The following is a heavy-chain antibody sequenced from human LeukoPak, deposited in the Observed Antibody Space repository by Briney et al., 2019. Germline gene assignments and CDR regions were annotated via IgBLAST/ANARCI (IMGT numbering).Heavy chain of an antibody. Sequence: GGPLRLSCAASGFTFSSYWMHWVRQVPGKGLVWVARINPGGSSITYADSVKGRFTISRDNAKNTLYPQMDSLRAEDTGVYYCARSNQADDYWGQGTLVTVSS. CDR3: ARSNQADDY. D-gene: IGHD1-14*01. CDR2: INPGGSSI. V-gene: IGHV3-74*01. CDR1: GFTFSSYW. J-gene: IGHJ4*02.